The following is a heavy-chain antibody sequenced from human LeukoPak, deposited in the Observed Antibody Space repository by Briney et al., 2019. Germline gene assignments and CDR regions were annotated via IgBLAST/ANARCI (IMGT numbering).Heavy chain of an antibody. CDR3: AKNHDSNTYHTDDAFDI. Sequence: GSPRTPRGASGFRFSPLGINWVRQASGKGVAWGPGNSVSGFSTYYADSVKGRFTISRDMSKSTLYLQMNSLRAEDTAIYYCAKNHDSNTYHTDDAFDIWGQGTMVTVSS. D-gene: IGHD2/OR15-2a*01. J-gene: IGHJ3*02. CDR2: NSVSGFST. CDR1: GFRFSPLG. V-gene: IGHV3-23*01.